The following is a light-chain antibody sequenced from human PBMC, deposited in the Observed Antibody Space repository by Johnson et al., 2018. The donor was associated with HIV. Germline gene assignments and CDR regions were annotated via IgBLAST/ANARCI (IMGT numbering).Light chain of an antibody. J-gene: IGLJ1*01. CDR2: DNN. V-gene: IGLV1-51*01. CDR1: SSNIGNNY. Sequence: VLTQPPSVSAAPGQTVTISCSGSSSNIGNNYVSWYQQLPGTVPKLLIYDNNKRPSGIPDRFSGSKSGTSATLGITGLQTGDEADYYCGTWDSSLSASYVFGTGTKVAVL. CDR3: GTWDSSLSASYV.